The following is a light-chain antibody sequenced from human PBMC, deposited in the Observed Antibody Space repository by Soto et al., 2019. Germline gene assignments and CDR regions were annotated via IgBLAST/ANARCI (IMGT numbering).Light chain of an antibody. J-gene: IGLJ2*01. CDR1: SSDVGGYNY. CDR2: DVS. CDR3: SSYTSSSTLNVV. Sequence: QSALTQPASVSGSPEQSITISCTGTSSDVGGYNYVSWYQQHPGKAPKLMIYDVSNRPSGVSNRFSGSKSGNTASLTISGLQAEDEADYYCSSYTSSSTLNVVFGGGTKLTVL. V-gene: IGLV2-14*03.